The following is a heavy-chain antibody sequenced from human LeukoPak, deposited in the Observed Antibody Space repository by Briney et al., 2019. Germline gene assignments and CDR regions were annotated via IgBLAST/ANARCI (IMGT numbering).Heavy chain of an antibody. CDR3: ARYYYDSSGYYSLFDY. V-gene: IGHV1-2*02. Sequence: GASVKVSCKASGYTFTGYYMHWVRQAPGQGLEWMGWINPNSGGTNYAQKFQGRVTMTRDTSISTAYMELSRLRSDDTAVYYCARYYYDSSGYYSLFDYWGQGTLVTVSS. CDR1: GYTFTGYY. J-gene: IGHJ4*02. D-gene: IGHD3-22*01. CDR2: INPNSGGT.